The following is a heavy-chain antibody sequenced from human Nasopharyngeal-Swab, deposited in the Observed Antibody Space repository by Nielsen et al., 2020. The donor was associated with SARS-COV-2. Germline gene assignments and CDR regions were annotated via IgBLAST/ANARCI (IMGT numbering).Heavy chain of an antibody. V-gene: IGHV3-13*01. Sequence: GGSLRLSCAASGFTFSSYDMHWVRQGTGKGLEWVSVIGTAGDTYYPGSVKGRFTISRENAKNSLYLQMNSLRAEDTAVYYCARAAYDGLRFFFDYWGQGTLVTVSS. CDR3: ARAAYDGLRFFFDY. J-gene: IGHJ4*02. D-gene: IGHD3-3*01. CDR2: IGTAGDT. CDR1: GFTFSSYD.